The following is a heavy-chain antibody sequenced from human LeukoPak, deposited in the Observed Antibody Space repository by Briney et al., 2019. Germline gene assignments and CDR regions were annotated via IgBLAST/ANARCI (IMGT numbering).Heavy chain of an antibody. V-gene: IGHV4-4*07. CDR1: GGSISSYY. J-gene: IGHJ5*02. CDR2: VYPRGST. CDR3: ARDNGYCTSTTCSITMDP. Sequence: PSETLSLTCTVAGGSISSYYWSWIRQPAGKGLEWIGHVYPRGSTNYNPSLKSRVTMSVDTSKRQFTLNLTSVTAADTAMYYCARDNGYCTSTTCSITMDPWGQGTLVTVSS. D-gene: IGHD2-2*03.